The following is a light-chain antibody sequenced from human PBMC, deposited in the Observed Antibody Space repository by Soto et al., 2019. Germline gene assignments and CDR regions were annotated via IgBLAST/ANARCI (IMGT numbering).Light chain of an antibody. CDR3: QQYGSSPPT. V-gene: IGKV3-20*01. CDR1: QRSVCRY. CDR2: AAS. J-gene: IGKJ1*01. Sequence: IVFTHTLGALSLYTGESVTRACRASQRSVCRYLAWYQQKPGEAPKLLIYAASTRDAGIPDRFSGSGSGTDFTLTISRLEAEDFAAYYCQQYGSSPPTFGQGTKVDIK.